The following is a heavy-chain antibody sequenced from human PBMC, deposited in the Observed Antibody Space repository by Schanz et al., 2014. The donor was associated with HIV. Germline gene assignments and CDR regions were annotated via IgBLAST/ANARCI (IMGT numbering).Heavy chain of an antibody. CDR2: IWYDGTNK. D-gene: IGHD6-6*01. J-gene: IGHJ6*02. V-gene: IGHV3-33*06. CDR1: GFTFSSYG. Sequence: QVQLVESGGGVVQPGRSLGLSCAASGFTFSSYGMHWVRQAPGKGLEWVAVIWYDGTNKYYADSVKGRFTISRDNSKKTLYLQMNSLRAEDTAVYYCANTEFPYSSSSDYYYGMDVWGQGTTVTVSS. CDR3: ANTEFPYSSSSDYYYGMDV.